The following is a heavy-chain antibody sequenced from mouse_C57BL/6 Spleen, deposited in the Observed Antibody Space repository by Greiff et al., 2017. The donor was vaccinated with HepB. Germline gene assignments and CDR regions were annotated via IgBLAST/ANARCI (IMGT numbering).Heavy chain of an antibody. CDR2: IYPRSGNT. J-gene: IGHJ4*01. CDR3: AREGYYGSSRYYAMDY. D-gene: IGHD1-1*01. CDR1: GYTFTSYG. V-gene: IGHV1-81*01. Sequence: QVQLKESGAELARPGASVKLSCKASGYTFTSYGISWVKQRTGQGLEWIGEIYPRSGNTYYNEKFKGKATLTADKSSSTAYMELRSLTSEDSAVYFCAREGYYGSSRYYAMDYWGQGTSVTVSS.